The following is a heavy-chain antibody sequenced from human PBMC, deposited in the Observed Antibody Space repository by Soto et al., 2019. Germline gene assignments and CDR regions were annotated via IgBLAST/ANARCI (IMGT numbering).Heavy chain of an antibody. D-gene: IGHD1-1*01. J-gene: IGHJ4*02. CDR3: ARGRYGDY. CDR2: ISAHNGNT. Sequence: QVHLVQSGAEVKKSGASVKVSCKGSGYDFTTYGIPWVRQAPGQGREWMAWISAHNGNTDYAQKLQGRVTVTRDTSASTAYMELRRLRSDDTAVYYCARGRYGDYWGQGALVTVSS. CDR1: GYDFTTYG. V-gene: IGHV1-18*01.